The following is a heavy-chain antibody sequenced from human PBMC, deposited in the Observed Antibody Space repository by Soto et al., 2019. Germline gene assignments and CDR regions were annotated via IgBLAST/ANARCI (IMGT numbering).Heavy chain of an antibody. D-gene: IGHD1-1*01. CDR1: SGPFSGYY. CDR2: ISHSGST. CDR3: AISYITNDAFDI. V-gene: IGHV4-34*01. J-gene: IGHJ3*02. Sequence: QVQLQQWGAGLLKPSETLSLTCAVSSGPFSGYYWSWIRQSPGKGREWIGEISHSGSTNYNPSLKSRVTISVDASKSQFSLKLSSVTAADTAVYCCAISYITNDAFDIWGQGTLVTVSS.